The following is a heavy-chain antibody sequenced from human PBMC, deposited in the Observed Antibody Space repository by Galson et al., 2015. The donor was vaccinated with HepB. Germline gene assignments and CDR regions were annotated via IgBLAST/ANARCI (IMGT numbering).Heavy chain of an antibody. CDR3: ARVGAHLFYDSLDY. CDR2: ISGSGGDI. V-gene: IGHV3-23*01. CDR1: GFTFNSYA. Sequence: SLRLSCAASGFTFNSYALTWVRQAPGKGLEWVSGISGSGGDIYYIDSVKGRFTISRDNSKNTLYLQMNSLRAEDTAVYYCARVGAHLFYDSLDYWGQGTLVTVSS. D-gene: IGHD3-22*01. J-gene: IGHJ4*02.